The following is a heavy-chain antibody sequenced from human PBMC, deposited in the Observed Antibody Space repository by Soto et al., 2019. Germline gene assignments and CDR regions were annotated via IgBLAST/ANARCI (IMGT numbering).Heavy chain of an antibody. Sequence: GESLKVSCKGSGYTFPHFWIAWMRQMPGKGLEWMVSIYPVDSQTSSSTSFQGQVTISAHNSISTSYLQWNSLQAPATATYYGARRSGGGAFDGWGKGTRLT. J-gene: IGHJ3*01. CDR3: ARRSGGGAFDG. D-gene: IGHD2-15*01. CDR2: IYPVDSQT. V-gene: IGHV5-51*01. CDR1: GYTFPHFW.